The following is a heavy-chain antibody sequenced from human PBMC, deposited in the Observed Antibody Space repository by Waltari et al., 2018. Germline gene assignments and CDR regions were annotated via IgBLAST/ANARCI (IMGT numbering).Heavy chain of an antibody. J-gene: IGHJ6*03. V-gene: IGHV1-18*01. CDR3: VRDEAYSMDV. Sequence: QVHLVQSGAEMKTPGASVKVPCQAFGYTVSSYGISWVRQGPGEGLEWMGWISNNNAKIDFAQRFQGRVSLTTDAFTRTAYMELRGLRSDDTAVYYCVRDEAYSMDVWGKGTTVTVSS. CDR1: GYTVSSYG. CDR2: ISNNNAKI.